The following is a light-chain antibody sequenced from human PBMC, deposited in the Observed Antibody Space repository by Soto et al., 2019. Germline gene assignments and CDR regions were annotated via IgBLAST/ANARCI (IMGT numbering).Light chain of an antibody. V-gene: IGLV3-21*02. CDR3: QVWDNVADHICV. J-gene: IGLJ1*01. CDR2: DNS. CDR1: NIDSRT. Sequence: SYELTQPPSVSVAPGQTATISCGENNIDSRTVHWYQQKPGQAPLLVVYDNSFRPSGIPNRFSGSNSGNTATLTISRVEAGDEADYYCQVWDNVADHICVFGPRSKVTV.